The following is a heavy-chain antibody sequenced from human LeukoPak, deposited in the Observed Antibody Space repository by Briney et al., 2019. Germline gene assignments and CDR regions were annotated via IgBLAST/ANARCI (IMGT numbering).Heavy chain of an antibody. V-gene: IGHV3-23*01. Sequence: GVLRLSCAASGFTFSSYAMSWVRQAPGKGLEWVSAISGSGGSTYYADSVKGRFTISRDNSKNTLYLQMNSLRAEDTAVYYCAKDGMEEMIVPRLPYYFDYWGQGTLVTVSS. CDR3: AKDGMEEMIVPRLPYYFDY. J-gene: IGHJ4*02. CDR1: GFTFSSYA. D-gene: IGHD3-22*01. CDR2: ISGSGGST.